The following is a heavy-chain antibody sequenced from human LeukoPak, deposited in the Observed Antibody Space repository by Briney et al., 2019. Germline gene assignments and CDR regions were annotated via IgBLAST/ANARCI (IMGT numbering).Heavy chain of an antibody. CDR2: ISGSGSST. CDR1: GFTYNTHG. J-gene: IGHJ4*02. CDR3: AKSLSGTYSYYFDY. V-gene: IGHV3-23*01. Sequence: GGSLRLSCAASGFTYNTHGMSWVRQAPGKGLEWVSSISGSGSSTYYADSVKGRFTISRDNSRNTLFLQMNALRVEDTAAYYCAKSLSGTYSYYFDYWGQGTLVTVSS. D-gene: IGHD3-10*01.